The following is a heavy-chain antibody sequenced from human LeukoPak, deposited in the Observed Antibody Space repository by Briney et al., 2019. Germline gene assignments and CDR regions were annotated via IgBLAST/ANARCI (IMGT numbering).Heavy chain of an antibody. CDR1: GFTFSSYV. J-gene: IGHJ4*02. Sequence: TGGSLRLSCAASGFTFSSYVMHWVRQAPGKGLEWVAVISYDGSNKYYADSVKGRFTISRDNSKNTLYLQMNSLRAEDTAVYYCAKEMSIDGYPDYWGQGTLVTVSS. CDR2: ISYDGSNK. CDR3: AKEMSIDGYPDY. D-gene: IGHD5-24*01. V-gene: IGHV3-30*18.